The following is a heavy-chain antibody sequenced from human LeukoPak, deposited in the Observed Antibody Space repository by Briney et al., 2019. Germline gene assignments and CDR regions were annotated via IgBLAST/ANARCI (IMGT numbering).Heavy chain of an antibody. CDR3: ARHPWNSGMDV. D-gene: IGHD1-1*01. CDR1: GGSISSSTYY. Sequence: PSETLSLTCSVSGGSISSSTYYWGWIRQPPGKGLEWIGSIYNSGSTYYNPSLKSRVTISVDTSKNQLSLKLNSVTAADTAVYYCARHPWNSGMDVWGQGTTVTVSS. CDR2: IYNSGST. V-gene: IGHV4-39*01. J-gene: IGHJ6*02.